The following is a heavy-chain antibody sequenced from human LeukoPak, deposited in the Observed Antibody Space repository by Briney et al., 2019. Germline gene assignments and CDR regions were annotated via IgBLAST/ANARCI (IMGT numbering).Heavy chain of an antibody. CDR2: IYTSGST. V-gene: IGHV4-61*02. J-gene: IGHJ4*02. Sequence: PSETLSLTCTVSGGSISSGSYYWSWIRQPAGKGLEWIGRIYTSGSTNYNPSLKSRVTISVDTSKNQFSLKLSSVTAADTAVYYCARLGDGGGVDYWGQGTLVTVSS. CDR1: GGSISSGSYY. CDR3: ARLGDGGGVDY. D-gene: IGHD3-16*01.